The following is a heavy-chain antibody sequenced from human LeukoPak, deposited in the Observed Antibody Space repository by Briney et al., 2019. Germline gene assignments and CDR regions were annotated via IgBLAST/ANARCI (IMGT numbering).Heavy chain of an antibody. J-gene: IGHJ6*02. CDR2: ISGSGGST. D-gene: IGHD6-13*01. CDR3: ANFDAAAGTINYYYYGMDV. CDR1: GFTFSSYA. V-gene: IGHV3-23*01. Sequence: AGGSLRLSCAASGFTFSSYAMSWVRQAPGKGLEWVSAISGSGGSTYYADSVKGRSTISRDNSKNTLYLQMNSLRAEDTAVYYCANFDAAAGTINYYYYGMDVWGQGTTVTVSS.